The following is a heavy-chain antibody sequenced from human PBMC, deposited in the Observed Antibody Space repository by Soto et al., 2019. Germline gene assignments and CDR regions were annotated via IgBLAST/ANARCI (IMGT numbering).Heavy chain of an antibody. D-gene: IGHD2-15*01. CDR1: GFTLSNYA. Sequence: EVQLFESGGGLVQPVGSLRLSCTASGFTLSNYAMTWVRQAPGKGLEWVSVLSGGGFSTYYADSVKGRFTISRDNSKNTLSLQMNSLRVEDTAVYYCAKLTDDIVVVVAAPFDYWGQGTLVTVSS. CDR3: AKLTDDIVVVVAAPFDY. V-gene: IGHV3-23*01. CDR2: LSGGGFST. J-gene: IGHJ4*02.